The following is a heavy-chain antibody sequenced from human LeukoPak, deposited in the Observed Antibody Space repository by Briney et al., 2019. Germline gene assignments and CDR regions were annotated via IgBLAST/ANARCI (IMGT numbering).Heavy chain of an antibody. CDR3: ARDEWADSSGSYP. D-gene: IGHD1-26*01. CDR1: GYTLTELS. J-gene: IGHJ5*02. V-gene: IGHV1-24*01. Sequence: ASVKVSCKVSGYTLTELSMHWVRQAPGKGLEWMGGFDPEDGETIYAQKFQGRVTMTRNTSISTAYMELSSLRSEDTAVYYCARDEWADSSGSYPWGQGTLVTVSS. CDR2: FDPEDGET.